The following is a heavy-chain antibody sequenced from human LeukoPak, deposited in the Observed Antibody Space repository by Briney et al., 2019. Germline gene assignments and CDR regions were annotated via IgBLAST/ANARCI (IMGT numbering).Heavy chain of an antibody. CDR2: INSDGSST. CDR1: GFTFSSYW. D-gene: IGHD1-1*01. Sequence: PGGSLRLSCAASGFTFSSYWMHWVRQAPGKGLVWVSRINSDGSSTRYADSVEGRFTISRDNNKNTLYLQMNSLSAEDTAMYYCATSRTFDYWGQGTLVTVSS. V-gene: IGHV3-74*01. CDR3: ATSRTFDY. J-gene: IGHJ4*02.